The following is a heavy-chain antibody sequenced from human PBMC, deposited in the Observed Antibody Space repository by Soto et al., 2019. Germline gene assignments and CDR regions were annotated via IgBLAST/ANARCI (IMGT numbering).Heavy chain of an antibody. V-gene: IGHV4-59*01. D-gene: IGHD3-16*01. CDR1: GVSISSYY. J-gene: IGHJ4*02. CDR3: ARRYGGNFDY. CDR2: IYYSGST. Sequence: SETLSLTCTVSGVSISSYYWSWIRQPPGKGLEWIGYIYYSGSTNYNPSLKSRVTIPVDTSKNQFSLKLSSVTAADTAVYYCARRYGGNFDYWGQGTLVTVSS.